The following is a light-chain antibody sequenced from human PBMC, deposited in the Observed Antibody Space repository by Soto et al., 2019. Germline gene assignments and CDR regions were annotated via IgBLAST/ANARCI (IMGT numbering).Light chain of an antibody. CDR3: QQYGSSPLT. V-gene: IGKV3-20*01. J-gene: IGKJ4*01. CDR1: QSVSSSY. CDR2: GAS. Sequence: EIVLTQSVGTLSLSPGERATLSCRASQSVSSSYLAWYQQKPGQAPRLLIYGASSRATGIPDRFSGSGSGTDFTLTISRLEPEDFAVYYCQQYGSSPLTFGGGTKVEIK.